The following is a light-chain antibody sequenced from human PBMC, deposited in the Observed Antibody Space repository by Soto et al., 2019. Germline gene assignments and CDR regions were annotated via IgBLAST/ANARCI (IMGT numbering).Light chain of an antibody. Sequence: EIVLTQSPATLSVSPGERATLSCRASQSVSVYLDWYQRKSGQAPRLLIFDASKRATGIPDRFSGSGSGTDFTLTISSLEPEDFAVYYCQQRSNLITFGGGTKVDIK. V-gene: IGKV3-11*01. CDR3: QQRSNLIT. CDR2: DAS. CDR1: QSVSVY. J-gene: IGKJ4*01.